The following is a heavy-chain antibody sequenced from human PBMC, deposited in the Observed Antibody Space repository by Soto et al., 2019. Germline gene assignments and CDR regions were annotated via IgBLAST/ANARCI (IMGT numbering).Heavy chain of an antibody. Sequence: DVQLVESGGGLFQPGGSLRLSCAASGFSFSNWWMHWVRQAPGKGLVWVSAISGSGGSTYYADSVKGRFTISRDNSKNTLYLQMNSLRAEDTAVYYCAKDRNSGSYPFDYWGQGTLVTVSS. D-gene: IGHD1-26*01. J-gene: IGHJ4*02. V-gene: IGHV3-23*04. CDR2: ISGSGGST. CDR3: AKDRNSGSYPFDY. CDR1: GFSFSNWW.